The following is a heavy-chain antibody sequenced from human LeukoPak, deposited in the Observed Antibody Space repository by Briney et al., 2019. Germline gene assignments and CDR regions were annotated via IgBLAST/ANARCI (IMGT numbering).Heavy chain of an antibody. V-gene: IGHV1-69*05. Sequence: SVKVSCKASGGTFSSYAISWVRQAPGQGLEWMGGIIPIFGTASYAQKFQGRVTITTDESTSTAYMELSSLRSEDTAVYYCARAATGTTSRVWFDPWGQGTLVTVSS. D-gene: IGHD1-1*01. CDR2: IIPIFGTA. CDR3: ARAATGTTSRVWFDP. CDR1: GGTFSSYA. J-gene: IGHJ5*02.